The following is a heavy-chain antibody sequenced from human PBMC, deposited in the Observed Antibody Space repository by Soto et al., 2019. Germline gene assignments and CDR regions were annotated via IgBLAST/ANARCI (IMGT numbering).Heavy chain of an antibody. CDR2: ISSSSSYT. J-gene: IGHJ3*02. V-gene: IGHV3-11*05. CDR3: ARDMYYYGSGSYIYAFDI. Sequence: GGSLRLSCAASGFTFSDYYMSWIRQAPGKGLEWVSYISSSSSYTNYADSVKGRFTISRDNAKNSLYPQMNSLRAEDTAVYYCARDMYYYGSGSYIYAFDIWGQGTMVTVSS. D-gene: IGHD3-10*01. CDR1: GFTFSDYY.